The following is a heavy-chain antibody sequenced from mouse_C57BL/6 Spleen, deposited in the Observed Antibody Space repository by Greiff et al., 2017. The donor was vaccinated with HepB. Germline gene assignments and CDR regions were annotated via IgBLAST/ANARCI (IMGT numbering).Heavy chain of an antibody. J-gene: IGHJ3*01. V-gene: IGHV2-2*01. CDR2: IWSGGST. Sequence: VQLQQSGPGLVQPSQSLSITCTVSGFLLTSYGVHWVRQSPGKGLEWLGVIWSGGSTDYNAAFISRLSISKDNSKSQVFFKMNSLQADDTAIYYCARTYYSNYYSWFAYWGQGTLVTVSA. CDR1: GFLLTSYG. CDR3: ARTYYSNYYSWFAY. D-gene: IGHD2-5*01.